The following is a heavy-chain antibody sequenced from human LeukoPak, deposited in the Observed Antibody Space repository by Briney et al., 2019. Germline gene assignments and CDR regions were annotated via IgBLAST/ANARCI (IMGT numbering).Heavy chain of an antibody. V-gene: IGHV1-69*05. Sequence: SVKVSCKASGGSFSSYGISCVRQAPGQGLEWMGGIIPMLGRSNYAQKFQGRVTISTDESTSTAYMEMSSLRSEDTAVYYCAGEDHTANNWFDPWGQGTLVTVSS. D-gene: IGHD5-18*01. CDR1: GGSFSSYG. CDR2: IIPMLGRS. CDR3: AGEDHTANNWFDP. J-gene: IGHJ5*02.